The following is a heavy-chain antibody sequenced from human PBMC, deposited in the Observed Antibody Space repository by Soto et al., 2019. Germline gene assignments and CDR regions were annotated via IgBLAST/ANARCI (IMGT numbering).Heavy chain of an antibody. V-gene: IGHV3-48*01. CDR3: ARLVSYWFDP. Sequence: GGSLILSCAASGFTFSFYSMNWVRQAPGKGLEWVSHISSPSSTIYYADSVKGRFTVSRDNAKNSVYLQMNSLRAEDTAVYYCARLVSYWFDPWGQGTLVTVSS. CDR1: GFTFSFYS. CDR2: ISSPSSTI. J-gene: IGHJ5*02. D-gene: IGHD2-2*01.